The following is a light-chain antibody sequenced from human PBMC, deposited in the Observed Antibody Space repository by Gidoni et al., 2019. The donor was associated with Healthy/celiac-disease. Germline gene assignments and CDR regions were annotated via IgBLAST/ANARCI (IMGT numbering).Light chain of an antibody. Sequence: EIVLTQSPATLSLSPGERATLSCRACQSVSSYLAWYQPKPGQAPRLLIYDASNRATGIPARFSGSWSGTDFTLTISSLEPEAFAVYYCQQRSNWPPITFXQXTRLEIK. V-gene: IGKV3-11*01. CDR3: QQRSNWPPIT. CDR2: DAS. CDR1: QSVSSY. J-gene: IGKJ5*01.